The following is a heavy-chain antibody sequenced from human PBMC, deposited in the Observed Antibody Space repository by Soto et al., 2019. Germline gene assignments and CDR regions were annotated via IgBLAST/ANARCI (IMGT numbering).Heavy chain of an antibody. CDR1: GFTFINYG. J-gene: IGHJ5*02. D-gene: IGHD6-13*01. V-gene: IGHV3-33*01. Sequence: QVQLVESGGGVVQPGRSLRLSCAASGFTFINYGMHWVRQAPGKGLEWVAVIWYDGSNKYYADSVKGRFTISRDNSKNTLYLQMNSLRVEDTAVYYCARGGSSSWYFRWFDPWGQGTLVTVSS. CDR3: ARGGSSSWYFRWFDP. CDR2: IWYDGSNK.